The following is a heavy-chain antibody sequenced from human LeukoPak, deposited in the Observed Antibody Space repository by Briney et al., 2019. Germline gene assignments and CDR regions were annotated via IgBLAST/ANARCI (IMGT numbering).Heavy chain of an antibody. D-gene: IGHD3-10*01. CDR2: ISYDGSNK. CDR1: GFTFSRYG. Sequence: GGSLRLSCAASGFTFSRYGMHWVRQAPGKGLEWVAVISYDGSNKYYADSVKGRFTISRDNSKNTLYLQMNSLRAEDTAVYYCAKDHNSGELFYYFDYWGQGTLVTVSS. CDR3: AKDHNSGELFYYFDY. V-gene: IGHV3-30*18. J-gene: IGHJ4*02.